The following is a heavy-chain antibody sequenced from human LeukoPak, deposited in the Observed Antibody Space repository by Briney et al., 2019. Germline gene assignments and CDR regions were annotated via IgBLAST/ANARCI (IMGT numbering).Heavy chain of an antibody. CDR3: AKDRDDYVWGSYRDY. V-gene: IGHV3-23*01. J-gene: IGHJ4*02. D-gene: IGHD3-16*02. CDR1: GFTFSSYA. Sequence: PGGSLRLSCAASGFTFSSYAMSWVRQAPGKGLEWVSAISGSGGSTYYADSVKGRFTISRDNSKNTLYLQMNGLRAEDTAVYYCAKDRDDYVWGSYRDYWGQGTLVTVSS. CDR2: ISGSGGST.